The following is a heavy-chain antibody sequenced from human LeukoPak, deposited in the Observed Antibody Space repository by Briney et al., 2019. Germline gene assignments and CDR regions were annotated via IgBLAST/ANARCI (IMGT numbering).Heavy chain of an antibody. Sequence: SETLSLTCTVSGGSISSSSYYWGWIRQPPGTGLEWIGSIYYSGSTYYNPSLKSRVTISVDTSKNQFSLKLSSVTAADTAVYYCAREYCSSTSCYYYYGMDVWGQGTTVTVSS. V-gene: IGHV4-39*01. CDR3: AREYCSSTSCYYYYGMDV. CDR2: IYYSGST. D-gene: IGHD2-2*01. CDR1: GGSISSSSYY. J-gene: IGHJ6*02.